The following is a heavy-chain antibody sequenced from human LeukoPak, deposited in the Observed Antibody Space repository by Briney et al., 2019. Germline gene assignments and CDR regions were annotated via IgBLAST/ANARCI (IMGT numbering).Heavy chain of an antibody. J-gene: IGHJ3*02. Sequence: GGSLRLSCAASGFTVSSNYMSWVRQAPGKGLEWVSSISSSSSYIYYADSVKGRFTISRDNAKNSLYLQMNSLRAEDTAVYYCARGAGGLVPYAFDIWGQGTMVTVSS. CDR3: ARGAGGLVPYAFDI. D-gene: IGHD6-19*01. V-gene: IGHV3-21*01. CDR1: GFTVSSNY. CDR2: ISSSSSYI.